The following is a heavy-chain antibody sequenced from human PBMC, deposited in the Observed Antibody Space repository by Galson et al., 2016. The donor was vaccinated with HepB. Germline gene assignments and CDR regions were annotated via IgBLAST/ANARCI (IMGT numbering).Heavy chain of an antibody. CDR3: ARRMGAGYGGHLFDS. Sequence: QSGADVKKPGESLKISCKGSGYMFSSYWIGWVRQMPGKGLEWMGFVYPGDSETSYSPSFQGQVTISVDKSITTAYLQWNNLQASDTGSYFCARRMGAGYGGHLFDSWGQGTPVTVSS. CDR2: VYPGDSET. V-gene: IGHV5-51*01. CDR1: GYMFSSYW. D-gene: IGHD5-18*01. J-gene: IGHJ4*02.